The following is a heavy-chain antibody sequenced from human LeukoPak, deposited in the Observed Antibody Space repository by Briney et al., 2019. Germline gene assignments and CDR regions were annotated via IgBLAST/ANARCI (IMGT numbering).Heavy chain of an antibody. CDR2: IWYDGSNK. CDR3: AKDRTDYYDSSGYYYEDRYFDY. V-gene: IGHV3-33*06. Sequence: GGSLRLSCAASGSTFSDYYMSWVRQAPGKGLEWVAVIWYDGSNKYYADSVKGRFTISRDNSKNTLYLQMNSLRAEDTAVYYCAKDRTDYYDSSGYYYEDRYFDYWGQGTLVTVSS. J-gene: IGHJ4*02. D-gene: IGHD3-22*01. CDR1: GSTFSDYY.